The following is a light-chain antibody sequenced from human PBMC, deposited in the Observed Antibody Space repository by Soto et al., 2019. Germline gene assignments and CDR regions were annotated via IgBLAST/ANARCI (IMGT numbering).Light chain of an antibody. CDR1: QSIGTS. CDR3: QQYGSSPRT. Sequence: EIVMTQSPDTLSVSPGERATLSCRASQSIGTSLAWYQQQPGQAPRLLLYGASTRASGSPARFRGSGSGTEFTLNISRLEPEDFAVYYCQQYGSSPRTFGQGTKVEIK. V-gene: IGKV3-20*01. CDR2: GAS. J-gene: IGKJ1*01.